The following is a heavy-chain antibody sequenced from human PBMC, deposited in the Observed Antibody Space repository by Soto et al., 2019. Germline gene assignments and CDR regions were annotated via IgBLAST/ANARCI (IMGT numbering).Heavy chain of an antibody. CDR3: AKCPPCNTIRCYFEDIQH. J-gene: IGHJ1*01. CDR1: GFTFRGYD. V-gene: IGHV3-30*18. Sequence: QGPLVEFGGGVVQPGSSLRLSCAGTGFTFRGYDMHWVRQAPGKGLEWVAVISKDGSNKYYEDTVKGRFNISRDNSKNTLYLQMNSVRPDYTAVYYCAKCPPCNTIRCYFEDIQHLGQGTLVTVSS. D-gene: IGHD2-2*01. CDR2: ISKDGSNK.